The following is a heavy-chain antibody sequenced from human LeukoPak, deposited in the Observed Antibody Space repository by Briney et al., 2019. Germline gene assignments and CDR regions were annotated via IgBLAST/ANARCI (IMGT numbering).Heavy chain of an antibody. CDR1: GFTFSSYG. CDR2: ISYDGSYK. J-gene: IGHJ4*02. Sequence: GGSLRLSCAASGFTFSSYGMNWVRQAPGKGLEWVAIISYDGSYKYYADSVKGRFTISRDNSKNTLYLQMGSLRAEDMAVYYCATGIAVAGTEFDYWGQGTLVTVSS. D-gene: IGHD6-19*01. CDR3: ATGIAVAGTEFDY. V-gene: IGHV3-30*03.